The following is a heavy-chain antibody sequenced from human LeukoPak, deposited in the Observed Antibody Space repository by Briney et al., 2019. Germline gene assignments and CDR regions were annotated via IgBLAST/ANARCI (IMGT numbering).Heavy chain of an antibody. V-gene: IGHV4-59*01. D-gene: IGHD6-19*01. Sequence: SETLSLTCTVSGGSISSYYWSWIRQPPGKGLEWIGYIYYSGSTNYNPSLKSRVTISVDTSKNQFSLKLSSVTAADTAVYYCARGGSGRPQFDYRGQGTLVTVSS. CDR1: GGSISSYY. J-gene: IGHJ4*02. CDR2: IYYSGST. CDR3: ARGGSGRPQFDY.